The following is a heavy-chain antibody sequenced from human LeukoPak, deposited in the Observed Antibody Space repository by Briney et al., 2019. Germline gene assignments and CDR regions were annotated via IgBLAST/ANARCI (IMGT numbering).Heavy chain of an antibody. V-gene: IGHV3-11*01. CDR3: ARDPVSSGWYNY. Sequence: GGSLRLSCAASGFTFSNAWMSWVRQAPGKGLEWVSAISGSGGSTYYADSVKGRFTISRDNAKNSLYLQMNSLRAEDTAVYYCARDPVSSGWYNYWGQGTLVTVSS. CDR1: GFTFSNAW. CDR2: ISGSGGST. J-gene: IGHJ4*02. D-gene: IGHD6-19*01.